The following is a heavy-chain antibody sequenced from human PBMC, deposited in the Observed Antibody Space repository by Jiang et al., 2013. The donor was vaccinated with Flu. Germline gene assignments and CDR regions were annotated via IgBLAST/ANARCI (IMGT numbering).Heavy chain of an antibody. CDR3: AAEGREYCSGGSCYSGYYYYGMDV. CDR1: GFTFTSSA. CDR2: IVVGSGNT. J-gene: IGHJ6*04. Sequence: SGAEVKKPGTSVKVSCKASGFTFTSSAMQWVRQARGQRLEWIGWIVVGSGNTNYAQKFQERVTITRDMSTSTAYMELSSLRSEDTAVYYCAAEGREYCSGGSCYSGYYYYGMDVWGKGTTVTVSS. V-gene: IGHV1-58*02. D-gene: IGHD2-15*01.